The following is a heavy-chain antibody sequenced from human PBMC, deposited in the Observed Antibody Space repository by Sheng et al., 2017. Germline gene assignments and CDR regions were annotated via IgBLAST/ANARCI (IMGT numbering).Heavy chain of an antibody. CDR3: ARGRGGKEVVPAAILGFWFDP. D-gene: IGHD2-2*02. V-gene: IGHV4-34*01. J-gene: IGHJ5*02. Sequence: QVQLQQWGAGLLKPSETLSLTCAVYGGSFSGYYWSWIRQPPGKGLEWIGEINHSGSTNYNPSLKSRVTISVDTSKNQFSLKLSSVTAADTAVYYCARGRGGKEVVPAAILGFWFDPWGQGTLVTVSS. CDR2: INHSGST. CDR1: GGSFSGYY.